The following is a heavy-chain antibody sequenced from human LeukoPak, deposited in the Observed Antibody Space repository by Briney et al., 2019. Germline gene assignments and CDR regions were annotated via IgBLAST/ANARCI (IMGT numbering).Heavy chain of an antibody. CDR2: IWYDGSNK. CDR3: AREAHTFDY. CDR1: GFTFSSYG. V-gene: IGHV3-33*01. Sequence: GRSLRLSCAASGFTFSSYGMHWVRQAPGKGLEWVAVIWYDGSNKYYADSVKGRFTISRDNAKNALYLQMNSLRAEDTAVYFCAREAHTFDYWGQGALVTVSS. J-gene: IGHJ4*02.